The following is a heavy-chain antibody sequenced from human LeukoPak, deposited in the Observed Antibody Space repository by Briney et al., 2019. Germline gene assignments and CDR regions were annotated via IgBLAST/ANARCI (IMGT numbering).Heavy chain of an antibody. CDR1: GFTVSNNY. Sequence: GGSLRLSCAASGFTVSNNYMRWLRQAPGKGLEWVSVIYSGDNTYYVESVKGRFTISRDNSKNTLFLQMNRLRAEDTAVYYCAGRRVLDAYYWGQGTLVTVSS. CDR3: AGRRVLDAYY. CDR2: IYSGDNT. V-gene: IGHV3-66*02. D-gene: IGHD3-16*01. J-gene: IGHJ4*02.